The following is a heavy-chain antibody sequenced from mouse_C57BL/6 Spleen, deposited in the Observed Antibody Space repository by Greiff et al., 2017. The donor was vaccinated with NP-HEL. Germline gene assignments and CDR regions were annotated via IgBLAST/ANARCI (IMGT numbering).Heavy chain of an antibody. D-gene: IGHD2-4*01. CDR3: ARVYYDYDDAMDY. Sequence: QVQLQQPGAELVRPGTSVKLSCKASGYTFTSYWMHWVKQRPGQGLEWIGVIDPSDSYTNYNQKFKGKATLTVDTSSSTAYMQLSSLTSEDSAVYYCARVYYDYDDAMDYWGQGTSVTVSS. J-gene: IGHJ4*01. CDR2: IDPSDSYT. V-gene: IGHV1-59*01. CDR1: GYTFTSYW.